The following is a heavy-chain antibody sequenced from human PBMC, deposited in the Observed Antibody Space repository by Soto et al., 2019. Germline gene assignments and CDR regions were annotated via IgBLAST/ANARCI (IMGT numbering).Heavy chain of an antibody. J-gene: IGHJ6*02. Sequence: GASVKVSCKVSGYTLTELSMHWVRQAPGKGLEWMGGFDPEDGETIYAQKFQGRVTMTEDTSTDTAYMELSSLRSEDTAVYYCATGVVVPAAIGYYYYGMDVWGQGTTVTVS. V-gene: IGHV1-24*01. CDR2: FDPEDGET. D-gene: IGHD2-2*01. CDR3: ATGVVVPAAIGYYYYGMDV. CDR1: GYTLTELS.